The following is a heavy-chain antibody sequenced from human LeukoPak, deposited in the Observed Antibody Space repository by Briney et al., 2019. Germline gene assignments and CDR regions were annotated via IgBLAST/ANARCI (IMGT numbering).Heavy chain of an antibody. CDR1: GGSISSGDYY. D-gene: IGHD2-8*02. V-gene: IGHV4-61*08. CDR2: ISDIGSI. J-gene: IGHJ4*02. CDR3: AGHHPRNTVDF. Sequence: SETLSLTCTVSGGSISSGDYYWSWIRQPPGKGLEWIAYISDIGSINYNPSLKSRVTISLDTSKNQFSLKLSSVTVADTAVYYCAGHHPRNTVDFWGQGTLVTVSS.